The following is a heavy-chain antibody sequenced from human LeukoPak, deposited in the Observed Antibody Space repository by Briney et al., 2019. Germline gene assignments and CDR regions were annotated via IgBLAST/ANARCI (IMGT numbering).Heavy chain of an antibody. CDR3: ARAYSLGATEYYFDY. V-gene: IGHV3-20*04. CDR1: GFTFDDFG. D-gene: IGHD1-26*01. Sequence: GGSLRLSCAASGFTFDDFGMSWVRQAPGKGLEWVSGINWNGGSTGYADSVKGRFTISRDNAKNSLYLQMNSLRAEDTALYYCARAYSLGATEYYFDYWGRGTLVTVSS. J-gene: IGHJ4*02. CDR2: INWNGGST.